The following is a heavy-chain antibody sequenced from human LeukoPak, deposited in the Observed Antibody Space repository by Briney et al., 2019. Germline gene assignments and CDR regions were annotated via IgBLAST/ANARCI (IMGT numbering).Heavy chain of an antibody. J-gene: IGHJ4*02. CDR1: GGSFNSGGYS. D-gene: IGHD3-10*01. CDR3: ARGFRHLPDY. Sequence: SETLSLTCAVSGGSFNSGGYSWSWIRQPPGKGLEWIGYIYHSGSTYYNPSLKSRVTISVDRSKNQFSLKLSSVTAADTAVCYCARGFRHLPDYWGQGTLVTVSS. CDR2: IYHSGST. V-gene: IGHV4-30-2*01.